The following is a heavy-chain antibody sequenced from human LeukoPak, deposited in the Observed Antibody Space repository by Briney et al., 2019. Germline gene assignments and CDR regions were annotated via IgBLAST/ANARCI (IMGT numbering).Heavy chain of an antibody. CDR2: IYPGDSDT. CDR3: ARWRVPRNCDFWSGYYPDNWFDP. J-gene: IGHJ5*02. Sequence: GESLKISCKGSGYSFTSYWIGWVRQMPGKGLEWMGIIYPGDSDTRYSPSFQGQVTISADKSISTAYLQWSSLKASDTAMYYCARWRVPRNCDFWSGYYPDNWFDPWGQGTLVTVSS. CDR1: GYSFTSYW. V-gene: IGHV5-51*01. D-gene: IGHD3-3*01.